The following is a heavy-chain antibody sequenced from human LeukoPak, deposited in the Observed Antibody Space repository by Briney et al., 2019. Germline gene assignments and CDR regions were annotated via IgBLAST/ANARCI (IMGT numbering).Heavy chain of an antibody. D-gene: IGHD1-26*01. CDR3: ARDLRRVGATKYFDS. J-gene: IGHJ4*02. Sequence: SGTLSLTCVVSGGSISSSNWWSWVRQPPGKGLEWIGEIYHSGSTNYNPSLESRVSISLDKSKNQFSLRVTSVTAADMAVYYCARDLRRVGATKYFDSWGQGTLVTVSS. CDR2: IYHSGST. V-gene: IGHV4-4*02. CDR1: GGSISSSNW.